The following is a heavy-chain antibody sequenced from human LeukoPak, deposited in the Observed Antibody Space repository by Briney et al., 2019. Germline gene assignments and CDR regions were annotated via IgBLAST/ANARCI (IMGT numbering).Heavy chain of an antibody. CDR2: ISSSSSYI. D-gene: IGHD6-19*01. V-gene: IGHV3-21*01. J-gene: IGHJ4*02. CDR1: GFTFSSYR. CDR3: ARDEDSSGWFSNFDY. Sequence: GGSLRLSCAASGFTFSSYRMTWVRQAPGKGLEWVSSISSSSSYIYYADSVKGRFTISRDNAKNSLYLQMNSLRAEDTAVYYCARDEDSSGWFSNFDYWGQGTLVTVSS.